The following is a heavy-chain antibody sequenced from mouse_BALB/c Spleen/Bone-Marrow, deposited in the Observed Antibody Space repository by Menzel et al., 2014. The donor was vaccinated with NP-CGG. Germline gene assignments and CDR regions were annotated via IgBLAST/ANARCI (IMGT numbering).Heavy chain of an antibody. V-gene: IGHV3-2*02. J-gene: IGHJ2*01. Sequence: ESGPGLVKPSQSLSLTCTVTGYSITSDYAWNWIRQFPGKKLEWMGFIGYSGSTSYNPSPSSRISVTRDTSKNQFFLHLNSVTTEDTATYYCARDDYYGGSYFDYWGQGTTLTVSS. CDR2: IGYSGST. D-gene: IGHD1-1*01. CDR3: ARDDYYGGSYFDY. CDR1: GYSITSDYA.